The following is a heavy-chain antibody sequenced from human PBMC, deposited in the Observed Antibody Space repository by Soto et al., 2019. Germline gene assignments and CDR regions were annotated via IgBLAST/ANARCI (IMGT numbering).Heavy chain of an antibody. CDR2: ISSNGANT. D-gene: IGHD2-8*01. J-gene: IGHJ5*01. V-gene: IGHV3-23*01. CDR3: VSWVSAQFDY. Sequence: GGSLRLSCAASGFTFDSPYSHAMSWVRQSPGKGPEWVSTISSNGANTRYAESVQGRFTISKDASRNTVHLHMNSLRADDTATYFCVSWVSAQFDYWGHGTPVAVSS. CDR1: GFTFDSPYSHA.